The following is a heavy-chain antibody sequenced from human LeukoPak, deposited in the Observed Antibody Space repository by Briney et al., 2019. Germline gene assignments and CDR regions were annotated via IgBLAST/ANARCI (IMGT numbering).Heavy chain of an antibody. CDR1: GGSISSSSYY. CDR3: ARGGPSSRYFDL. V-gene: IGHV4-39*07. CDR2: IYYSGST. Sequence: PSETLSLTCTVSGGSISSSSYYWGWIRQPPGTGLEWIGSIYYSGSTYYNPSLKSRVTMSVDTSKNQFSLKLTSVTAADTAVYYCARGGPSSRYFDLWGQGTLVTVSS. D-gene: IGHD6-13*01. J-gene: IGHJ4*02.